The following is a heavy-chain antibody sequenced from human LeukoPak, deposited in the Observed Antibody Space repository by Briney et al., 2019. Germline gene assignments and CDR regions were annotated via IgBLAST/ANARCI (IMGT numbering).Heavy chain of an antibody. Sequence: SETLPLTCAVSGGSISTNNWWSWVRQPPGEGLEWIGEIYHSGSTNYNPSLKSRVTISVDKSKNHFSLKLSSVTAADTAVYYCARETSQKGAHYMDVWGKGTTVTISS. V-gene: IGHV4-4*02. J-gene: IGHJ6*03. CDR3: ARETSQKGAHYMDV. D-gene: IGHD3-16*01. CDR2: IYHSGST. CDR1: GGSISTNNW.